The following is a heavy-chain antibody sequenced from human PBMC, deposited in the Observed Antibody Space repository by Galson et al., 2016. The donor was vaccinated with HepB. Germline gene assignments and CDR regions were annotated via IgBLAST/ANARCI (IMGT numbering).Heavy chain of an antibody. Sequence: SVKVSCTASGYTFTDYYIHWVRQAPGQGLERMGIIYPSDGSTSNAQKFQGRVTMTRDTSTSTVYMELSSLRSYDTAEYYCVKQTTRGWYFVFWGQGTLVTVSS. CDR3: VKQTTRGWYFVF. CDR2: IYPSDGST. CDR1: GYTFTDYY. J-gene: IGHJ1*01. D-gene: IGHD6-19*01. V-gene: IGHV1-46*03.